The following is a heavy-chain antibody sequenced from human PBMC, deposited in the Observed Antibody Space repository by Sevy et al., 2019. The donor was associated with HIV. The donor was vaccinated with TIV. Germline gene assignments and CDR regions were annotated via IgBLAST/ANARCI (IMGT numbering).Heavy chain of an antibody. V-gene: IGHV3-21*01. CDR2: ISSSSSYI. CDR1: GFTFSSYS. Sequence: GGSLRLSCAASGFTFSSYSMNWVRQAPGKGLEWVSSISSSSSYIYYADSVKGRFTISRDNAKNSLYLQMNSLRAEDTAVYYCARGLGYCSSTSCHDAFDIWGQGTMVTVSS. CDR3: ARGLGYCSSTSCHDAFDI. D-gene: IGHD2-2*01. J-gene: IGHJ3*02.